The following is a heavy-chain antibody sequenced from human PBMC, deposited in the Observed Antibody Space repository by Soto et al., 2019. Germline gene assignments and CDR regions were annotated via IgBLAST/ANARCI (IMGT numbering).Heavy chain of an antibody. V-gene: IGHV3-21*06. D-gene: IGHD3-10*01. CDR3: AREGVHNYTEYYFDY. CDR1: GFTFSYYP. Sequence: LRLSCAASGFTFSYYPLHWVRRAPGKGLEWVSSISGVRDYIRYADSVKGRFAISRDNAKTSLYLQMNSLTAEDTAVYYCAREGVHNYTEYYFDYWGQGTLVTVSS. J-gene: IGHJ4*02. CDR2: ISGVRDYI.